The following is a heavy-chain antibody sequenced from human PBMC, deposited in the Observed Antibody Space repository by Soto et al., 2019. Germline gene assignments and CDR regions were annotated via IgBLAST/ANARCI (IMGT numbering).Heavy chain of an antibody. J-gene: IGHJ4*02. CDR2: IKSKTDGGAT. CDR3: TTASYGGKVHLDY. V-gene: IGHV3-15*01. CDR1: GFTFSNAW. Sequence: GGSLRLSCAASGFTFSNAWMSWVRQAPGKGLEWVGRIKSKTDGGATDYAAPVKGRFTISRDDSKNTLYLQMNSLKTEDTAVYYCTTASYGGKVHLDYWGQGTLVTVSS. D-gene: IGHD4-17*01.